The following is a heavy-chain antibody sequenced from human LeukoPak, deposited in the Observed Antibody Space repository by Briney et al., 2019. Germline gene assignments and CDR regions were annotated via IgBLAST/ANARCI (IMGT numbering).Heavy chain of an antibody. CDR2: MNPNSGNT. CDR1: GYTFTSYD. V-gene: IGHV1-8*01. CDR3: ARGFDSSGWYGFDP. J-gene: IGHJ5*02. Sequence: ASVKVSCKASGYTFTSYDINWVRQATGQGLEWMGWMNPNSGNTGYAQKFQGRVTMTRNTSISTAYMELSSLRSEDTAVYYCARGFDSSGWYGFDPWGQGTLVTVSS. D-gene: IGHD6-19*01.